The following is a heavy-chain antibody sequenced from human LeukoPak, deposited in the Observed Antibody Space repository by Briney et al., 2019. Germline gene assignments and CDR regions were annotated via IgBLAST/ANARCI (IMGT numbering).Heavy chain of an antibody. Sequence: GASVKVSCKASGYTFTGHYMHWVRQAPGQGLEWVGWLNPNSGGTNYAQKFQGRVTMTRDTSISTAYMELSRLRSDDTAVYYCARGAKEYYDILTGYPTPDYWGQGTLGTVSS. CDR2: LNPNSGGT. CDR3: ARGAKEYYDILTGYPTPDY. V-gene: IGHV1-2*02. CDR1: GYTFTGHY. J-gene: IGHJ4*02. D-gene: IGHD3-9*01.